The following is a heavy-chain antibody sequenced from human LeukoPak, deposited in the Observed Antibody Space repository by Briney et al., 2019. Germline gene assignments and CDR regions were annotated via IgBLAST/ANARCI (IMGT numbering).Heavy chain of an antibody. Sequence: SESLSLTCTVSGGSISSSNYYRGWVRQPPGKGLEWLGGIYHTGNTNYNPSLKSRVTISVYTSKNQLSLRLNSVTAADTALYYCILGGKLDYWGQGILVTVSS. D-gene: IGHD3-10*01. CDR1: GGSISSSNYY. V-gene: IGHV4-39*01. J-gene: IGHJ4*02. CDR2: IYHTGNT. CDR3: ILGGKLDY.